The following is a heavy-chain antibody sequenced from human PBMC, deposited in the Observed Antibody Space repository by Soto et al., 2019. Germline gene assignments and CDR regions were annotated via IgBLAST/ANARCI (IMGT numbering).Heavy chain of an antibody. D-gene: IGHD3-3*02. CDR1: GYTFTSYA. J-gene: IGHJ6*03. CDR3: ATFFQVQYYMDV. Sequence: GASLKVSCKASGYTFTSYAMHWVRQAPGQRLEWMGGFNPDDGNTKYAQKFQGRVTMTEDTSTDIAYMELSSLRSEDTAVYYCATFFQVQYYMDVWGKGTTVTVSS. CDR2: FNPDDGNT. V-gene: IGHV1-3*01.